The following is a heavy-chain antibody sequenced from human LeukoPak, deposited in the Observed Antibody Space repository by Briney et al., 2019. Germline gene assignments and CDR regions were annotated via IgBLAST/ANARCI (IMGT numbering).Heavy chain of an antibody. D-gene: IGHD5-18*01. Sequence: GGSLRLSCAASGFTFSSYSMNWVRQAPGKGLEWVSSISSSSSYIYYADSVKGRFTTSRDNAKNSLYLQMNSLRAEDTAVYYCASSTGDTAMALDYWGQGTLVTVSS. CDR2: ISSSSSYI. CDR3: ASSTGDTAMALDY. V-gene: IGHV3-21*01. CDR1: GFTFSSYS. J-gene: IGHJ4*02.